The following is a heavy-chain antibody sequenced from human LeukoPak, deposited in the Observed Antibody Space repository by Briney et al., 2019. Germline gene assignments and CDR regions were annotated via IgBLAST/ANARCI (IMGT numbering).Heavy chain of an antibody. Sequence: PPETLSLTCAVYGGSFSGYYWSWIRQPPGKGLEWIGDVNHSGSTNYNPSLKSRVTISVDTSKNQFSLKLSSVTAADTAVYYCATEAVDTAMVTLGMDVWGQGTTVTVSS. CDR1: GGSFSGYY. CDR2: VNHSGST. J-gene: IGHJ6*02. CDR3: ATEAVDTAMVTLGMDV. D-gene: IGHD5-18*01. V-gene: IGHV4-34*01.